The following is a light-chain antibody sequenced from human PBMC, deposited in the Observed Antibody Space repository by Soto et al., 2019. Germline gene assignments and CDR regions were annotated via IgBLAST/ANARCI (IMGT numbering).Light chain of an antibody. CDR2: MAS. CDR1: QTISSW. V-gene: IGKV1-5*03. CDR3: QQNNNDSKA. J-gene: IGKJ1*01. Sequence: DIPMTQSPSTLSGSVGARVTITCRASQTISSWLDWYQQKPGKAPKLLIYMASSLKSGVPSRFSGSGSGTEFTLTISSLQPDDFATYYCQQNNNDSKAFGQGT.